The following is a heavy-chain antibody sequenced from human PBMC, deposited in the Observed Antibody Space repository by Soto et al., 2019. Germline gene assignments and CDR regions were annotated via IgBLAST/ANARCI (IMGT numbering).Heavy chain of an antibody. Sequence: QVQLVESGGGVVQPGWSLRLSCAASGFTFSSYAMHWVRRAPGKGLEWVAVISYDGINKYYADSVKGRITITRDNSKNTRYLQMNSLRAEDTAVYYCARQFVADSSGYDGCWGQGTLVTVSS. CDR1: GFTFSSYA. D-gene: IGHD3-22*01. V-gene: IGHV3-30-3*01. J-gene: IGHJ4*02. CDR3: ARQFVADSSGYDGC. CDR2: ISYDGINK.